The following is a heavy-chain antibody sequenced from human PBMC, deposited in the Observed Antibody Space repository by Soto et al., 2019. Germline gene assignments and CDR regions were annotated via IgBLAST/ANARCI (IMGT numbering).Heavy chain of an antibody. V-gene: IGHV3-30*14. D-gene: IGHD1-26*01. Sequence: QMQLVESGGGVVQPGRSLRLSCAASGFTFGAYTMHWVRQAPGKGLDWVAVISYDGNSERYTDLVKGRFIVSRDNSKSTMYLQMNSLRAEDTAVSYCARDGYSGRSDGFDIWGQGTMVTVSS. J-gene: IGHJ3*02. CDR1: GFTFGAYT. CDR3: ARDGYSGRSDGFDI. CDR2: ISYDGNSE.